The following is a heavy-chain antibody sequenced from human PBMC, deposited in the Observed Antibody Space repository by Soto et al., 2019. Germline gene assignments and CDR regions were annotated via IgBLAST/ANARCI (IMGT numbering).Heavy chain of an antibody. CDR3: ARHAFRPLSDSFDI. CDR2: IYPGDSDT. V-gene: IGHV5-51*01. CDR1: GYRFSGHR. J-gene: IGHJ3*02. D-gene: IGHD3-10*01. Sequence: PGESLKISCKESGYRFSGHRIVWVRQKAGKGLEWMATIYPGDSDTRYNPSFQGQVTVSADKSISTACLQWNTLKASDTAIYYCARHAFRPLSDSFDIWGLGTMLTVSS.